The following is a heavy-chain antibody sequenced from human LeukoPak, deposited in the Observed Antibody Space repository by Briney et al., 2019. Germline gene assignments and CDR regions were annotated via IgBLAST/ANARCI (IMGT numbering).Heavy chain of an antibody. CDR3: ARDTEGYDSSGYYQNWFDP. Sequence: PGGSLRLSCAASGFTFSSYSMNWVRQAPGKGLEWVSSISSSSSYIYYADSVKGRFTISRDNAKNSLYLQMNSLRAEDTAVYYCARDTEGYDSSGYYQNWFDPWGQGTLVTVSS. D-gene: IGHD3-22*01. CDR2: ISSSSSYI. CDR1: GFTFSSYS. V-gene: IGHV3-21*01. J-gene: IGHJ5*02.